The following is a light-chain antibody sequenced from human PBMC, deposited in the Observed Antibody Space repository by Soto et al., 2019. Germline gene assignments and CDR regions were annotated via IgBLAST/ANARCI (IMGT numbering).Light chain of an antibody. CDR3: YSYAGSYIYYV. CDR1: RSDVGNYNL. CDR2: EVN. Sequence: SALTQPASVSGSPGQSIAISCTGTRSDVGNYNLVSWYQQHPGKAPRLMIFEVNKRPSGVSDRFSGSKSGNTASLTISGLQADDEADYYCYSYAGSYIYYVFGAGTKLTVL. V-gene: IGLV2-23*02. J-gene: IGLJ1*01.